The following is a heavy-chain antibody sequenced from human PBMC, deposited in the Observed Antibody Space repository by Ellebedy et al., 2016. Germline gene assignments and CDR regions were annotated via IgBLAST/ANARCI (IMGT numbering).Heavy chain of an antibody. D-gene: IGHD3-10*01. J-gene: IGHJ3*02. CDR1: GFTFSTHT. V-gene: IGHV3-20*04. CDR3: ARDASYIAFDT. Sequence: GESLKISXVTSGFTFSTHTMNWVRQAPGKGLEWVSGIKANGESIDYPDSVKGRFTISRDNAKTSPYLQMNSLSAEDTALYFCARDASYIAFDTWGQGAMVTVSS. CDR2: IKANGESI.